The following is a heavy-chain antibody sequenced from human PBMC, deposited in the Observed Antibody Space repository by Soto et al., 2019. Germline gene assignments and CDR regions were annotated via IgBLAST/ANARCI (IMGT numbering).Heavy chain of an antibody. D-gene: IGHD6-25*01. CDR1: GFTFSSYA. Sequence: EVQLLESGGGLVPPGGSLRLSCAASGFTFSSYAMSWVRQAPGKGLEWVSGISDSGDSNYYADSLKGRFTISRDNAKRTLYLEMKSLRAEDSAVYYCVKDRGSAAGTWFDSWGQGNPVTVSS. V-gene: IGHV3-23*01. CDR2: ISDSGDSN. J-gene: IGHJ5*01. CDR3: VKDRGSAAGTWFDS.